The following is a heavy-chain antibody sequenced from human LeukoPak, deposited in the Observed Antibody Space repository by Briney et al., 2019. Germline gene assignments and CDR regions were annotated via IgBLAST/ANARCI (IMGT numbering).Heavy chain of an antibody. D-gene: IGHD2-15*01. CDR3: ARGVEDYYYYYMDV. V-gene: IGHV3-74*01. CDR2: INTDGSST. CDR1: GFTFSSYW. Sequence: GGSLRLSCAASGFTFSSYWMHWVRQAPGKGLVWVSRINTDGSSTSYADSVKGRFTISRDNAKNTLYLQMDSLRAEDTAVYYCARGVEDYYYYYMDVWGKGTTVTVSS. J-gene: IGHJ6*03.